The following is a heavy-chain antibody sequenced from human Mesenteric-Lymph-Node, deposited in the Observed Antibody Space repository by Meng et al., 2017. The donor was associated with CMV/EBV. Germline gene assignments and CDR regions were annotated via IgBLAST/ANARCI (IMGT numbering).Heavy chain of an antibody. D-gene: IGHD3-3*01. V-gene: IGHV4-59*01. Sequence: GSLRLSCTVSGGSISSYYWSWIRQPPGKGLEWIGYIYYSGSTNYNPSLKSRVTISVDTSKNQFSLKLNSVTAADSAVYYCARAGHYDFWSGYFKNWFDPWGQGTLVTVSS. CDR3: ARAGHYDFWSGYFKNWFDP. J-gene: IGHJ5*02. CDR2: IYYSGST. CDR1: GGSISSYY.